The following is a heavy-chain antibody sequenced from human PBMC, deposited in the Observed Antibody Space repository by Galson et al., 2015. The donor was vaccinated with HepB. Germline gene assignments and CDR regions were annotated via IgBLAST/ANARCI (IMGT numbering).Heavy chain of an antibody. CDR2: ISSGSGYI. Sequence: SLRLSCAASGFTFSSYWMHWVRQAPGKGLEWVSSISSGSGYIYYADSVEGRFTISRDNAKNSLSLQMNSLRAEDTAVYYCARDHAWLVDYWGQGTLVTVSS. J-gene: IGHJ4*02. CDR3: ARDHAWLVDY. CDR1: GFTFSSYW. V-gene: IGHV3-21*01. D-gene: IGHD6-19*01.